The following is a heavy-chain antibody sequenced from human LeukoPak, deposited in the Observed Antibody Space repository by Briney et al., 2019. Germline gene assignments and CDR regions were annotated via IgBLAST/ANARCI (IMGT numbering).Heavy chain of an antibody. CDR2: ISSSSSYI. Sequence: GGSLRLSCAASGFTFSSYSMNWVRQAPGKGLEWVSSISSSSSYIYYADSVKGRFTISRDNAKNSLYLQMHSLRAEDTAVYYCARDDTSTLAYCGGDCRTFDYWGQGTLVTVSS. J-gene: IGHJ4*02. CDR1: GFTFSSYS. V-gene: IGHV3-21*01. D-gene: IGHD2-21*02. CDR3: ARDDTSTLAYCGGDCRTFDY.